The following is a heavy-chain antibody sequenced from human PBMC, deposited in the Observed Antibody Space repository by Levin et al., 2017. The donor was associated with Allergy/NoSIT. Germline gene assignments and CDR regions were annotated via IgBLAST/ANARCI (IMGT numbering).Heavy chain of an antibody. J-gene: IGHJ3*02. CDR2: INPNSGDT. V-gene: IGHV1-2*02. D-gene: IGHD3-10*01. Sequence: VASVKVSCKASGNILTGYFIHWVRQAPGQGLEWLGCINPNSGDTNYAQKFQGRVTMTRDTSISTAYMELSRLRSDDTAVYYCAWGGVDFSGIYTFSPFDGFDIWGQGTMVTVSS. CDR1: GNILTGYF. CDR3: AWGGVDFSGIYTFSPFDGFDI.